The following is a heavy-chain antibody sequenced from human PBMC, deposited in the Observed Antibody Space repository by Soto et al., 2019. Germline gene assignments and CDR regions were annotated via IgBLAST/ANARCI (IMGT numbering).Heavy chain of an antibody. D-gene: IGHD1-7*01. CDR3: ASTAQLELRPYYFDY. V-gene: IGHV6-1*01. CDR2: TYYRSKWYN. J-gene: IGHJ4*02. Sequence: SPTLSLTCAISGDSVSSNSAAWNWIRQSPSRGLEWLGRTYYRSKWYNDYAVSVKSRITINPDTSKNQFSLQLNSVTPEDTAVYYCASTAQLELRPYYFDYWGQGTLVTVSS. CDR1: GDSVSSNSAA.